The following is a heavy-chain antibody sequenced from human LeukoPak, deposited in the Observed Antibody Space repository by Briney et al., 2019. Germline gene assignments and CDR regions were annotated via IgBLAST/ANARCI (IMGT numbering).Heavy chain of an antibody. V-gene: IGHV3-7*01. CDR2: IKEDGSEK. J-gene: IGHJ4*02. Sequence: GGSLRLSCAASGFTFSSYAMSWVRQAPGKGLEWVANIKEDGSEKYYVDSMEGRFTVSRDNAKNSLCLQMDSLRAEDTAVYYCARGGTFVSDYWGQGTLVTVSS. D-gene: IGHD1-1*01. CDR3: ARGGTFVSDY. CDR1: GFTFSSYA.